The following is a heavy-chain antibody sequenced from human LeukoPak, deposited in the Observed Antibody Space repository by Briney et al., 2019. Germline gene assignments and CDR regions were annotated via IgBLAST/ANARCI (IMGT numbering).Heavy chain of an antibody. Sequence: SETLSLTCAVYGGSFSGYYWSWIRQPPGKGLEWIGEINHSGSTNYNPSLKSRVTISVDTSKNQFSLKLSSVTAADTAVYYCARGWRATTVTTSYYFDYWGQGTLVTVSS. J-gene: IGHJ4*02. CDR3: ARGWRATTVTTSYYFDY. V-gene: IGHV4-34*01. D-gene: IGHD4-17*01. CDR1: GGSFSGYY. CDR2: INHSGST.